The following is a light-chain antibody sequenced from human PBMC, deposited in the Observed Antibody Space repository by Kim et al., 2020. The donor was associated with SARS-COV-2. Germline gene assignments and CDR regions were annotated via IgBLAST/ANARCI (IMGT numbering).Light chain of an antibody. Sequence: SPWERATLTCRGSQRVSSNLAWYQQKPGQAPRLLIYGASTRATGSPARFSGSGSGTEFTLTISSLQSEDFAVYYCQQYNNWPPAYTFGQGTKLEI. CDR3: QQYNNWPPAYT. CDR1: QRVSSN. J-gene: IGKJ2*01. CDR2: GAS. V-gene: IGKV3-15*01.